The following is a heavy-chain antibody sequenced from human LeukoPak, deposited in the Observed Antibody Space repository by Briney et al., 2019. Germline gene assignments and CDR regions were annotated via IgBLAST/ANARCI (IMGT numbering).Heavy chain of an antibody. D-gene: IGHD1-14*01. Sequence: ASVKVSCKASGYTFTGYYMQWVRQAPGQGLEWMGWINPNSGGTNYAQKFQGRVTMTRDTSISTAYMELSRLRSDDTAVYYCTRYFAYKSFPFGYWGQGTLVTVSS. V-gene: IGHV1-2*02. J-gene: IGHJ4*02. CDR1: GYTFTGYY. CDR3: TRYFAYKSFPFGY. CDR2: INPNSGGT.